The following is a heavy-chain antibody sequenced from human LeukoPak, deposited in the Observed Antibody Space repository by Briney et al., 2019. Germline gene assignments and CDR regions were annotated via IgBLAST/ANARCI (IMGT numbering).Heavy chain of an antibody. CDR2: IIPIFGTA. Sequence: GASVKVSCKASGGTFSSYAISWVRQAPGQGLEWMGGIIPIFGTANYAQKFQGRVTITADKSTSTAYMELSSLRSEDTAVYYCASGERGYSGYGRDPQYNWFDPWGQGTLVTVSS. V-gene: IGHV1-69*06. J-gene: IGHJ5*02. D-gene: IGHD5-12*01. CDR3: ASGERGYSGYGRDPQYNWFDP. CDR1: GGTFSSYA.